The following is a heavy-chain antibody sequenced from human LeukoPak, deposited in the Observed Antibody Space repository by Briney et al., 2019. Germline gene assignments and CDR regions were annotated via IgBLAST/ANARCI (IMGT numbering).Heavy chain of an antibody. D-gene: IGHD6-13*01. J-gene: IGHJ4*02. Sequence: GGSLRLSCAASGFTFSSYGMHWVRQAPGKGLEWVAVIWYDGSNKYYADSVKGRFTISRDNSKNTLYLQMNSLRAEDTAVYYCARDQEAFSSSPLDFDYWGQGTLVTVSS. CDR3: ARDQEAFSSSPLDFDY. CDR2: IWYDGSNK. V-gene: IGHV3-33*01. CDR1: GFTFSSYG.